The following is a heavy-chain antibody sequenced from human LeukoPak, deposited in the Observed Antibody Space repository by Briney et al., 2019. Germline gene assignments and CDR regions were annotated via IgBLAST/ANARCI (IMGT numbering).Heavy chain of an antibody. CDR1: GFTFSSYS. CDR3: AKAPPGIAVASAGVLVS. D-gene: IGHD6-19*01. Sequence: GGSLRLSCAASGFTFSSYSMNWVRQAPGKGLEWVSYISSSSSTIYYADSVKGRFTISRDNSKNTLYLQMNSLRAEDTAVYYCAKAPPGIAVASAGVLVSWGQGTLVTVSS. J-gene: IGHJ4*02. V-gene: IGHV3-48*01. CDR2: ISSSSSTI.